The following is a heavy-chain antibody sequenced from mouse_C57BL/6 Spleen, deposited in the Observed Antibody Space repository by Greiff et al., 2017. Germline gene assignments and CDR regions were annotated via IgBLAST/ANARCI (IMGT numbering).Heavy chain of an antibody. CDR1: GFTFTDYY. V-gene: IGHV7-3*01. D-gene: IGHD2-4*01. Sequence: EVKLMESGGGLVQPGGSLSLSCAASGFTFTDYYMSWVRQPPGKALEWLGFIRNKANGYTTEYSASVKGRFTISRDNSQSILYLQMNALRAEDSATYYCARYFRDYDWFAYWGQGTLVTVSA. J-gene: IGHJ3*01. CDR2: IRNKANGYTT. CDR3: ARYFRDYDWFAY.